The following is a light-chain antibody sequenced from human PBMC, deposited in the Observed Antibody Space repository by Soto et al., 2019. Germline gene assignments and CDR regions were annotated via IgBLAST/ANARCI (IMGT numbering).Light chain of an antibody. CDR2: DAS. J-gene: IGKJ4*01. CDR1: QNFSNF. Sequence: IQLTQSPSFLSASIGDRVTITCRPSQNFSNFLAWYQQKPGRAPKLLMYDASTLQSGVPSSFSGSGSGTEFTLTISSLQPEDFATYYCQHLYSFPLTFGGGTNVDIK. V-gene: IGKV1-9*01. CDR3: QHLYSFPLT.